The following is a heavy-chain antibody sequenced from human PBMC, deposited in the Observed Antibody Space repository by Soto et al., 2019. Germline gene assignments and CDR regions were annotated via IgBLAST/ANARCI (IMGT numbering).Heavy chain of an antibody. D-gene: IGHD6-13*01. CDR1: GGSFSGYY. CDR2: INHSGST. V-gene: IGHV4-34*01. Sequence: QVQLQQWGAGLLKPSETLSLTCAVYGGSFSGYYWSCIRQPPGKGLEWIGEINHSGSTNYNPSLKSRVTISVDTSKNQFSLKLSSVTAADTAVYYCARRRYRAGRASFDYWGQGTLVTVSS. CDR3: ARRRYRAGRASFDY. J-gene: IGHJ4*02.